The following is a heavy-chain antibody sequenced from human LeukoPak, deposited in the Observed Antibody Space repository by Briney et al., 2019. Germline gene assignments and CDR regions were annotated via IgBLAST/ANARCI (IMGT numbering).Heavy chain of an antibody. D-gene: IGHD3-3*02. CDR2: ISWNSGSI. V-gene: IGHV3-9*01. Sequence: GGSLXLSCAASGFTFDDYAMHWVRQAPGKGLEWVSGISWNSGSIGYADSVKGRFTISRDNAKNSLYLQMNSLRAEDTALYYCAKGTISLDYVFDYWGQGTLVTVSS. CDR1: GFTFDDYA. J-gene: IGHJ4*02. CDR3: AKGTISLDYVFDY.